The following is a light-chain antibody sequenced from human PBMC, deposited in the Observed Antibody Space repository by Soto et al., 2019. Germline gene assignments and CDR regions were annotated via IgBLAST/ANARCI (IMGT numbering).Light chain of an antibody. J-gene: IGKJ1*01. CDR3: QQSYSTPRT. CDR2: AAS. V-gene: IGKV1-39*01. CDR1: QSISSY. Sequence: DIQMTQSPSSLSASVGDRVTITCLASQSISSYLNWYQQKPGKAPKLLIYAASSLQSGVPSRFSGSGSGTDFTLTISSLQPEDFATYYCQQSYSTPRTFGQGTQL.